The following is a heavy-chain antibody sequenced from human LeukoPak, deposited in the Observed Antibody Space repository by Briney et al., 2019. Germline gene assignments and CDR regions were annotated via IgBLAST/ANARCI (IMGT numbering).Heavy chain of an antibody. Sequence: PGGSLRLSCVASGFTVSANYMSWIRQAPGKGLEWVSFLFSGGTTYYADSVKAGFTMSRDSSRNTLFLQMNSLRAEDTAVYYCARGTNGYTYGFDYWGQGTLVTVSS. CDR3: ARGTNGYTYGFDY. CDR2: LFSGGTT. CDR1: GFTVSANY. V-gene: IGHV3-66*01. D-gene: IGHD5-18*01. J-gene: IGHJ4*02.